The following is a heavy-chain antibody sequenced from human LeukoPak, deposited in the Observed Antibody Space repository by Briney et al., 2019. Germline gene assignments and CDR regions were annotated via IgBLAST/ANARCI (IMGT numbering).Heavy chain of an antibody. Sequence: GSSVKVSCKASGGTFSSYAISWVRQAPGQGLEWMGGIIPIFGTANYAQKFQGRVTITTDESTSTAYMELSSLRSEDTAVYYCARGFGRWLQLEYFQHWGQGTLVTVSS. CDR1: GGTFSSYA. CDR2: IIPIFGTA. J-gene: IGHJ1*01. V-gene: IGHV1-69*05. D-gene: IGHD5-24*01. CDR3: ARGFGRWLQLEYFQH.